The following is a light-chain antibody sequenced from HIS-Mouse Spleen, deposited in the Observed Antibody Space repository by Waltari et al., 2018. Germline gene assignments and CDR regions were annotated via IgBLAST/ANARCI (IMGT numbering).Light chain of an antibody. CDR3: AAWDDSLSGWV. CDR2: RNN. J-gene: IGLJ3*02. CDR1: SSNIGSHY. V-gene: IGLV1-47*01. Sequence: QSVLTQPPSASGTPGQRGTISCSGSSSNIGSHYVYWYQQLPGTTPKLLIYRNNQRPSGVPDRFSGSKSGTSASLAISGLRSEDEADYYCAAWDDSLSGWVFGGGTKLTVL.